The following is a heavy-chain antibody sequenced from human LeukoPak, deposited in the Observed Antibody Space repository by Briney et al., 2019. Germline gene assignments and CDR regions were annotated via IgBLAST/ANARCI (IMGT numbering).Heavy chain of an antibody. Sequence: GGSLRLSCAASGFTFSSYAMNWVRQAPGKGLEWVSYISSSGSTIYYADSVKGRFTISRDNAKNSLYLQMNSLRAEDTAVYYCARGGSGYCSSTSCYCDYWGQGTLVTVSS. CDR3: ARGGSGYCSSTSCYCDY. J-gene: IGHJ4*02. V-gene: IGHV3-48*04. CDR2: ISSSGSTI. CDR1: GFTFSSYA. D-gene: IGHD2-2*01.